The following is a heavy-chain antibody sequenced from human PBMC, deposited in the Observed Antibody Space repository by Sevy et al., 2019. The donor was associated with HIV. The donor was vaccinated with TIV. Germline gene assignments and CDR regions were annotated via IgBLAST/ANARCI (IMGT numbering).Heavy chain of an antibody. CDR1: GGSISSSNYY. CDR3: ARSSQLVLFDY. Sequence: SETLSLTCTVSGGSISSSNYYWGWIRQPPGKRLEWIGSIYYSGSTYYNPSGNTYYNPSLKSRVTISVDTSKNQFSLKVSSVTAADTAIYYCARSSQLVLFDYWGPGTLVTVSS. V-gene: IGHV4-39*01. J-gene: IGHJ4*02. D-gene: IGHD6-13*01. CDR2: IYYSGST.